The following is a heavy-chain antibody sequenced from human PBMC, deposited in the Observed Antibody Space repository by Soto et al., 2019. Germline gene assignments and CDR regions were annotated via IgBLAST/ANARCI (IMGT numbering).Heavy chain of an antibody. D-gene: IGHD5-12*01. CDR1: GYTFTNYY. V-gene: IGHV1-46*01. J-gene: IGHJ4*02. CDR2: INPSGGST. Sequence: QVQLVQSGAEVKKPGASVKVSCKASGYTFTNYYIHWVRQAPGQGLKWMGIINPSGGSTNYAQNFQGRVTLTRDTSTSTVYMELSSLRSEDTAVYYCARGGPEMATIGGFDYWGQGTLVTVSS. CDR3: ARGGPEMATIGGFDY.